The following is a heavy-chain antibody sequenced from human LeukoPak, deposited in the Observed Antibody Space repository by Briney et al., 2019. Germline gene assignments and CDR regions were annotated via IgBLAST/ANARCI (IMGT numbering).Heavy chain of an antibody. CDR1: GFTFSSYG. J-gene: IGHJ3*02. Sequence: GGTLRLSCAASGFTFSSYGMHWVRQPPGKGLEWVAFIRYDGSNKYNAASVKGRFTISRDTSKNILYLQITCLTADTTAVYSFAKDRCSSTSCYTDAFDIWGQGTMVTVSS. CDR2: IRYDGSNK. D-gene: IGHD2-2*02. V-gene: IGHV3-30*02. CDR3: AKDRCSSTSCYTDAFDI.